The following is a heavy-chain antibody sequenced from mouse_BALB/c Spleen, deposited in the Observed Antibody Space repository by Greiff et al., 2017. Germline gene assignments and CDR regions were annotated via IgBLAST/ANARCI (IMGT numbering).Heavy chain of an antibody. CDR1: GFTFSSHA. V-gene: IGHV5-9-4*01. Sequence: EVKLVESGGGLVKPGGSLKLSCAAPGFTFSSHAMSWVCQSPEKRLEWVAEISSGGSYTYYPDTVTGRFTISRDNAKNTLYLEMSSLRSEDTAMYNCAWARAITTVSFDVWGAGTTVTVSS. D-gene: IGHD1-1*01. J-gene: IGHJ1*01. CDR3: AWARAITTVSFDV. CDR2: ISSGGSYT.